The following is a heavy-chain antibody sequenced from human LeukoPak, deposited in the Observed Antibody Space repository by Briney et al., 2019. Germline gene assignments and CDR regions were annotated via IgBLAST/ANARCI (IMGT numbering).Heavy chain of an antibody. J-gene: IGHJ3*02. Sequence: PSETLSLTCTVSGGSISSYYWSWIRQPPGKGLEWIGNIFYSGSTYYSPSLKSRVTISLDTSRNQFSLKLNSVTAADTAVYYCAKSNGYGLIDIWGQGTMVTVSS. CDR3: AKSNGYGLIDI. CDR1: GGSISSYY. CDR2: IFYSGST. V-gene: IGHV4-59*12. D-gene: IGHD3-10*01.